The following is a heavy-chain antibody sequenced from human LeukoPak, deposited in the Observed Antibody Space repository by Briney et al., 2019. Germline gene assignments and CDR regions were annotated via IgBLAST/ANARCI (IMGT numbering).Heavy chain of an antibody. CDR1: GLTFSRYW. D-gene: IGHD3-9*01. Sequence: PGGSLRLSCAASGLTFSRYWLTWVRQAPGKGLEWVAVISYDGSNKYYADSVKGRFTISRDNSKNTLYLQMNSLRAEDTAVYYCARDGVLRYFDWLLYGNWFDPWGQGTLVTVSS. CDR3: ARDGVLRYFDWLLYGNWFDP. J-gene: IGHJ5*02. CDR2: ISYDGSNK. V-gene: IGHV3-30*03.